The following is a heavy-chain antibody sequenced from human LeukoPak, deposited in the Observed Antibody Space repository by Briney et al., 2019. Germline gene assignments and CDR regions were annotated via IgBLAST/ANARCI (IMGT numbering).Heavy chain of an antibody. CDR3: ARVHWNGYYQKYYYYGMDV. D-gene: IGHD3-3*01. Sequence: PGGSLRLSCAASGFTFSSYWMHWVRQAPGKGLVWVSRINSDGSSTNYADSVKGRFTISRDNAKNTLYLQMSSLRAEDTAVYYCARVHWNGYYQKYYYYGMDVWGQGTTVTVSS. J-gene: IGHJ6*02. CDR1: GFTFSSYW. V-gene: IGHV3-74*01. CDR2: INSDGSST.